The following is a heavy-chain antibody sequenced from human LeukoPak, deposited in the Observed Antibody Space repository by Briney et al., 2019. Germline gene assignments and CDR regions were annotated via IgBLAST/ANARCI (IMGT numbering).Heavy chain of an antibody. Sequence: SVKVSCKGTGYTFTGYYMHWVRQAPGQGLEWVGWQNPNSGGTNYAQKFQGRVTMTRDTSTSTAYMELSRLRSDDTAVYYCERDGTGVEVNAFDIWGQGTMVTVSS. D-gene: IGHD5-24*01. V-gene: IGHV1-2*02. CDR2: QNPNSGGT. CDR3: ERDGTGVEVNAFDI. J-gene: IGHJ3*02. CDR1: GYTFTGYY.